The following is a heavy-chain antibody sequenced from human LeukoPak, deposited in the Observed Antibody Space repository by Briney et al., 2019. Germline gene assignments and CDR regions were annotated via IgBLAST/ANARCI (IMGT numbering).Heavy chain of an antibody. CDR3: ARVAKERVGGVYYFDY. Sequence: GSLRLSCAATGFTFSDYDMHWVRQATGKGLEWVSAIGTAGDTYYTGSVKGRFTISRENAKNSLYLQMNSLRAGDTAVYYCARVAKERVGGVYYFDYWGQGTLVTVSS. D-gene: IGHD1-1*01. J-gene: IGHJ4*02. V-gene: IGHV3-13*01. CDR1: GFTFSDYD. CDR2: IGTAGDT.